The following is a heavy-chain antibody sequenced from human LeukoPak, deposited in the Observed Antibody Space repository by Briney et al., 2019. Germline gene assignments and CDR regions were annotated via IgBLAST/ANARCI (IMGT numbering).Heavy chain of an antibody. CDR3: AKAEGYDILTGLYY. V-gene: IGHV3-21*04. CDR1: GFTFSSYS. CDR2: ISSSSNYI. Sequence: GGSLRLSCAASGFTFSSYSMNWVRQAPGKGLEWVSSISSSSNYIYYADSLKGRFTISRDNSKNTLYLQMNSLRTEDTAVYYCAKAEGYDILTGLYYWGQGKGVTVSS. J-gene: IGHJ4*02. D-gene: IGHD3-9*01.